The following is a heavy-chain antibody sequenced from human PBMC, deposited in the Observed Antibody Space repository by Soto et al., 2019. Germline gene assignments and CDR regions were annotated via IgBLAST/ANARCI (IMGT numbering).Heavy chain of an antibody. V-gene: IGHV1-3*05. CDR2: INAGNGNT. J-gene: IGHJ5*02. CDR1: GYTFTSYA. CDR3: TRVFPLSFDP. Sequence: QVQLVQSGAEEKKPGATVKVSCKASGYTFTSYAMDWVRQAPGQRLEWMGWINAGNGNTKYSQKFQGRVTITRDTTASTAQMEPTSLRSEDTAVYYCTRVFPLSFDPWGQGALVTVAS.